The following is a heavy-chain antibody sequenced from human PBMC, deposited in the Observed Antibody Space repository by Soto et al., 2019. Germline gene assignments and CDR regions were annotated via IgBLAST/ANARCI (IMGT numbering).Heavy chain of an antibody. Sequence: QLQLQESGPGLVKPSETLSLTCTVSGGSISSTSSYWGWIRQPPGEGLKWIVSINYSGNNYYNSYLKRRIIVSVDTTKNHFSLILSSVTAADTAVYYCARHSRRSDNRNWFNSCHPWGQGTLITVSS. J-gene: IGHJ5*02. V-gene: IGHV4-39*01. CDR1: GGSISSTSSY. CDR3: ARHSRRSDNRNWFNSCHP. CDR2: INYSGNN. D-gene: IGHD1-20*01.